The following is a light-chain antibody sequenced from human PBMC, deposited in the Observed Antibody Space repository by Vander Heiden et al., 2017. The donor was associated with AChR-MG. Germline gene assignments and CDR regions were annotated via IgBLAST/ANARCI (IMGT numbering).Light chain of an antibody. J-gene: IGKJ4*01. Sequence: EIVMTQSPATLSVSPGERATLSCRASQSVSSNLAWYQQKPGQAPRLLIYGASTRATGIPARFSGSGYGTEFTLTISSLQSEDFAVYYCQLYKYWPGPTFGGRTKVEIK. CDR3: QLYKYWPGPT. V-gene: IGKV3-15*01. CDR2: GAS. CDR1: QSVSSN.